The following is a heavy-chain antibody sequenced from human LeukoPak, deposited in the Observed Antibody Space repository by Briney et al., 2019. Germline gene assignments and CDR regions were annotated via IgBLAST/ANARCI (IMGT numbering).Heavy chain of an antibody. CDR3: ARGQARLGWFDP. Sequence: SETLSLTCTVSGYSISSGYYWGWIRQPPGKGLEWIGSLYHSGSTYYNPSLKSRVTISVDTSKNQFSLKLRSGTAADTAVYYCARGQARLGWFDPWGQGTLVTVSS. D-gene: IGHD6-19*01. V-gene: IGHV4-38-2*02. CDR1: GYSISSGYY. CDR2: LYHSGST. J-gene: IGHJ5*02.